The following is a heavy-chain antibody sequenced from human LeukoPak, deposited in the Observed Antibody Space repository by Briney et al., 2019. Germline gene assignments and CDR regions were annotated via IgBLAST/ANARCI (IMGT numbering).Heavy chain of an antibody. Sequence: ASVKVPCKASGYTFTSYDINWVRQATGQGLEWMGWMNPNSGNTGYAQKFQGRVTITRNTSISTAYMELSSLRSEDTAVYYCARSSYYYYYMDVWGKGTTVTVSS. J-gene: IGHJ6*03. V-gene: IGHV1-8*03. CDR3: ARSSYYYYYMDV. CDR1: GYTFTSYD. CDR2: MNPNSGNT.